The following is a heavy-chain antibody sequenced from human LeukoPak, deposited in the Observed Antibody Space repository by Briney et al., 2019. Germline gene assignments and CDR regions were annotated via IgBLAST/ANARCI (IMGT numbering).Heavy chain of an antibody. Sequence: PGGSLRLSCAASGFTFSNYWMSWVRQTPGKGLEWVANIKQDGSEKHYVDSVKGRFTISRDNAKNSLYLQMNSLRAEDTAVYCCARDRVRGFDPWGQGTLVTVSS. CDR2: IKQDGSEK. CDR1: GFTFSNYW. V-gene: IGHV3-7*01. CDR3: ARDRVRGFDP. J-gene: IGHJ5*02.